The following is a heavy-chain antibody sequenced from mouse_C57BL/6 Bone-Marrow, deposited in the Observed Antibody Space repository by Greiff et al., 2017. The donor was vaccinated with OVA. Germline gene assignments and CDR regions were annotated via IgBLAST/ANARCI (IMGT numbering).Heavy chain of an antibody. Sequence: SLPYLFNPFSSFNISFNSSFYSFTDYNMNWVKQSNLNILEWIGVINPNYGTTIYNHKFKGKATLTVDQSSSTAYMQLNSLTSEDSAVYYCASASYFDYWGQGTTLTVSS. J-gene: IGHJ2*01. CDR1: FYSFTDYN. V-gene: IGHV1-39*01. CDR2: INPNYGTT. CDR3: ASASYFDY.